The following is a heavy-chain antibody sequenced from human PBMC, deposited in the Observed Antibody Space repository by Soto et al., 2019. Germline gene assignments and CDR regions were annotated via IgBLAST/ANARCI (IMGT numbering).Heavy chain of an antibody. CDR2: IYVTGAV. D-gene: IGHD2-21*01. CDR1: GAALNSGNYY. Sequence: NPSETLSLTCSVSGAALNSGNYYWSWMRQVPGKGLEWIGHIYVTGAVDYNPSLRDRITISQDTSERQFSLNLRLVTAADTAVYYCARLRIATNNYKWFDPWGQGTLVTVSS. CDR3: ARLRIATNNYKWFDP. V-gene: IGHV4-31*03. J-gene: IGHJ5*02.